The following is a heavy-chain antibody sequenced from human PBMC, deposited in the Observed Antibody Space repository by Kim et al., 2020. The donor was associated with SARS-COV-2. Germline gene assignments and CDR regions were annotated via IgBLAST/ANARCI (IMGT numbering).Heavy chain of an antibody. Sequence: SQKFQGRVTITRDTSASTAYMERSSLRSEDTAVYYCARGERFMVRGVMYYWGQGTLVTVSS. V-gene: IGHV1-3*01. CDR3: ARGERFMVRGVMYY. J-gene: IGHJ4*02. D-gene: IGHD3-10*01.